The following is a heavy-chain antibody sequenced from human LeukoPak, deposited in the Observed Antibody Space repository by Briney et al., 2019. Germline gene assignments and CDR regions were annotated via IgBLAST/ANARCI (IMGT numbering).Heavy chain of an antibody. CDR1: GFTFSDYY. J-gene: IGHJ4*02. CDR2: ISSSSSYT. Sequence: GGSLRLSCAACGFTFSDYYMSWIRQAPGKGLEWVSYISSSSSYTNYADSVKGRFTISRDNAKNSLYLQMNSLRAEDTAVYYCARVSMERLYFDYWGQGTLVTVSS. D-gene: IGHD1-1*01. V-gene: IGHV3-11*06. CDR3: ARVSMERLYFDY.